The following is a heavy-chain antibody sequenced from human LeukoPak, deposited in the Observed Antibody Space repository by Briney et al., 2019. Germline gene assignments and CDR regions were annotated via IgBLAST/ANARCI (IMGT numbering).Heavy chain of an antibody. V-gene: IGHV3-9*03. CDR2: ISWNSGSI. Sequence: PGRSLRLSCAASGFTFDNYAMHWVRQAPGKGLEWVSGISWNSGSIVYVDSVKGRFTISRDNAKSSLYLQMDSLRPEDMALYYCVKDVFLGFCSGGSCSAHFDYWGQGTLVTVSS. CDR1: GFTFDNYA. D-gene: IGHD2-15*01. J-gene: IGHJ4*02. CDR3: VKDVFLGFCSGGSCSAHFDY.